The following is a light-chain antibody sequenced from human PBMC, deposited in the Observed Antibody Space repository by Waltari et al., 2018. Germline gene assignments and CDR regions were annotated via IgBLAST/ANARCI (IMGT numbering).Light chain of an antibody. CDR3: QQCYNSPLT. J-gene: IGKJ4*01. V-gene: IGKV1-39*01. CDR2: DTS. CDR1: QRINTD. Sequence: DIQMTQSPSPLSASVGDRVSITCRASQRINTDLNLYQQKPGKAPTLLIYDTSALQPGVPSRFSGGGSGTEFTLTISNLQPEDFATYFCQQCYNSPLTFGGGTKVDVK.